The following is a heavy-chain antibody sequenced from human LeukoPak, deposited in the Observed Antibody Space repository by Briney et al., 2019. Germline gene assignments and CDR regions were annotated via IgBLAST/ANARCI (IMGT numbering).Heavy chain of an antibody. Sequence: PGGSLRLSCAASGFTLSTYAMSWVRQTPGKGLEWVAATSSSDAGTYHADSVKGRFTISRDNSKNTLYLQMNSLRAEDTAVYYCARHIVVVPAATRSDAFDIWGQGTMVTVSS. CDR2: TSSSDAGT. V-gene: IGHV3-23*01. CDR3: ARHIVVVPAATRSDAFDI. CDR1: GFTLSTYA. D-gene: IGHD2-2*01. J-gene: IGHJ3*02.